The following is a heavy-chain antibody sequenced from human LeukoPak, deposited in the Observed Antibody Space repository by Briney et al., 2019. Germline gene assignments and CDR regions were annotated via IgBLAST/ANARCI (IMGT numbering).Heavy chain of an antibody. D-gene: IGHD3-10*01. CDR2: IYYSGST. CDR3: ARRGVINWFDP. J-gene: IGHJ5*02. CDR1: GASISSYY. Sequence: KPSEPLSLPCAVSGASISSYYWSWFRQPPGKGLDGIGDIYYSGSTNYNPSLKSRVTISVDTSKNHFSLKLSSVTAADTAVYYCARRGVINWFDPWGQGTLVTVSS. V-gene: IGHV4-59*08.